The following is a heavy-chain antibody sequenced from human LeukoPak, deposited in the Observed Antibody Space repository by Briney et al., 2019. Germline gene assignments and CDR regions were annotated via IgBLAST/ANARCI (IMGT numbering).Heavy chain of an antibody. Sequence: PGGSLRLSCSASGFTLSNYAMHWVRQAPGKGLEYVSGISSNGGSTYYADSVKGRFTISRDTSKNTLYLQINSLRVEDTAVYYCIVFGDSNHWGQGTLVTVSS. D-gene: IGHD4-17*01. CDR3: IVFGDSNH. CDR2: ISSNGGST. CDR1: GFTLSNYA. V-gene: IGHV3-64*04. J-gene: IGHJ5*02.